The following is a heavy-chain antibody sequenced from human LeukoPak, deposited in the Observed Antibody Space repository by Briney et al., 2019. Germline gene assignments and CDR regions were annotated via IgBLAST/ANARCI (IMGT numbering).Heavy chain of an antibody. Sequence: GGSLRLSCAASGFTFSSYSMNWVRQAPGKGLEWVSSISSSSSYIYYADSVKDRFTISRDNAKNSLYLQMNSLRAEDTAVYYCARRYCSGGSCYHFDFWGQGTLVTVSS. J-gene: IGHJ4*02. CDR1: GFTFSSYS. D-gene: IGHD2-15*01. CDR3: ARRYCSGGSCYHFDF. CDR2: ISSSSSYI. V-gene: IGHV3-21*01.